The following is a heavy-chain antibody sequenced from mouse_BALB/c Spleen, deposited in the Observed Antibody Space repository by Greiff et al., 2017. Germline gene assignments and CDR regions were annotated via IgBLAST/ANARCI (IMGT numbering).Heavy chain of an antibody. V-gene: IGHV1-63*02. D-gene: IGHD1-1*01. CDR3: ARDYYGSRAY. CDR1: GYTFTNYW. J-gene: IGHJ3*01. CDR2: IYPGGGYT. Sequence: VQLQQSGAELVRPGPSVKISCKASGYTFTNYWLGWVKQRPGHGLEWIGDIYPGGGYTNYNEKFKGKATVTADTSSSTAYMQLSSLTSEDSAVYFCARDYYGSRAYWGQGTLVTVSA.